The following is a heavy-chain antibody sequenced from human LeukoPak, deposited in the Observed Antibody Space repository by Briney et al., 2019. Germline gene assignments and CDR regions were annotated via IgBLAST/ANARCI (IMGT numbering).Heavy chain of an antibody. CDR3: ARGSSWYGDPRGFDN. Sequence: GRSLRLSCTASGFTFNHYAMHWVRQAPGTGLEWMAVISYDGSNKDYADSVKGRFTISRDNSNLKMYLQINSLRGEDTAVYHCARGSSWYGDPRGFDNWGQGALVTVSS. J-gene: IGHJ4*02. D-gene: IGHD4-17*01. CDR1: GFTFNHYA. V-gene: IGHV3-30*04. CDR2: ISYDGSNK.